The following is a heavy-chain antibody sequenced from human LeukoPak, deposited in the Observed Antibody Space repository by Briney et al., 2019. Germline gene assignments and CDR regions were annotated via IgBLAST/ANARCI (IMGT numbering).Heavy chain of an antibody. D-gene: IGHD3-22*01. CDR2: IIPIFGTA. V-gene: IGHV1-69*13. J-gene: IGHJ4*02. CDR1: GGTFSSYA. CDR3: ARSVGDSSGYYYFDY. Sequence: SVKVSCKASGGTFSSYANSWVRQAPGQGLEWMGGIIPIFGTANYAQKFQGRVTITADESTSTAYMELSSLRSEDTAVYYCARSVGDSSGYYYFDYWGQGTLVTVSS.